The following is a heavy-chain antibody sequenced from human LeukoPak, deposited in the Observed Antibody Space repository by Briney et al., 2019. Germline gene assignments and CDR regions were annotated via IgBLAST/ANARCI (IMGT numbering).Heavy chain of an antibody. CDR2: IYYSGST. Sequence: SETLSLTCTVSGGSISSGDYYWSWIRQPPGKGLEWIGYIYYSGSTYYNPSLKSRVTISVDTSKNQFSLKLSSVTAADTAVYYCARVDGRVPSAFDIWGQGTMVTVSS. CDR1: GGSISSGDYY. V-gene: IGHV4-30-4*01. J-gene: IGHJ3*02. CDR3: ARVDGRVPSAFDI.